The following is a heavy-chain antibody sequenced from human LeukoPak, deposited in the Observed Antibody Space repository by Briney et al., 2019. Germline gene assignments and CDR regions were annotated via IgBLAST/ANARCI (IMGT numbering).Heavy chain of an antibody. CDR1: GGSISSGGYY. V-gene: IGHV4-31*03. Sequence: PSETLSLTCTVSGGSISSGGYYWSWIRQHPGKGLEWIGYIYYSGSTYYNPSLKSRVTMSVDTSENQFSLKLSSVTVADTAVYYCATTVGSYFDYWSQGTLVTVSS. D-gene: IGHD3-16*01. CDR2: IYYSGST. CDR3: ATTVGSYFDY. J-gene: IGHJ4*02.